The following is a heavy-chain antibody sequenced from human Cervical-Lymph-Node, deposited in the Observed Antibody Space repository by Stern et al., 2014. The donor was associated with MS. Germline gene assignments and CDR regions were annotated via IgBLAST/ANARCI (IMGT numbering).Heavy chain of an antibody. CDR2: IDHSGST. CDR3: SRGLRGKLTY. J-gene: IGHJ4*02. Sequence: QVQLQQWGAGLLKPSETLSLTCAVYGGSFSGYYWSWIRQPSGKGLEWIGEIDHSGSTNYNPSLKSRVTISVDTSKNQLSLNLSSVTAADAAVYYCSRGLRGKLTYWGQGALVIVSS. V-gene: IGHV4-34*01. D-gene: IGHD3-16*01. CDR1: GGSFSGYY.